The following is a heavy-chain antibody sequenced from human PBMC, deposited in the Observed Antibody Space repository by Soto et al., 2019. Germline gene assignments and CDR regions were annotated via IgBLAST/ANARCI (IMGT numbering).Heavy chain of an antibody. V-gene: IGHV4-39*01. J-gene: IGHJ4*02. CDR1: GGSVSSSSYY. CDR2: IYYLGST. CDR3: ARRGYCSGGSCGHYFDY. D-gene: IGHD2-15*01. Sequence: SETLSLTCTVSGGSVSSSSYYWGWIRQPPGKGLEWIGSIYYLGSTYYNPSLKSRVTISVDTSKNQFSLKLSSVTAADTAVYYCARRGYCSGGSCGHYFDYWGQGTLVTAPQ.